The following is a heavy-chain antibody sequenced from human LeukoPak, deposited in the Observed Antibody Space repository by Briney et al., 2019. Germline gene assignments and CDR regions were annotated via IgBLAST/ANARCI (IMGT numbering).Heavy chain of an antibody. J-gene: IGHJ4*02. CDR3: ARGVQY. D-gene: IGHD1-1*01. CDR1: GSSISSSSYY. CDR2: IYYSGNT. Sequence: SETLSLTCTVSGSSISSSSYYRGWIRQPPGKGLEWIASIYYSGNTYYNPSLESRVTISVDTSKNQFSLKLSSVTAADTAVYYCARGVQYWGQGTLVTVSS. V-gene: IGHV4-39*01.